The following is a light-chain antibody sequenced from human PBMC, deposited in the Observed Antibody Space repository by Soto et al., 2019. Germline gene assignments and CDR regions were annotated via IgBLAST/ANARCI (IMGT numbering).Light chain of an antibody. J-gene: IGKJ2*01. Sequence: DILMTQSPSILSASVGDTVTITCRASQSISKWVAWYQQRAGKAPTALIFDASNSEKGVPSRFSGSGSGTEFTLTISRLEPEDFGVYYCHQYGSSPYTFGQGTHLAIK. CDR2: DAS. V-gene: IGKV1-5*01. CDR1: QSISKW. CDR3: HQYGSSPYT.